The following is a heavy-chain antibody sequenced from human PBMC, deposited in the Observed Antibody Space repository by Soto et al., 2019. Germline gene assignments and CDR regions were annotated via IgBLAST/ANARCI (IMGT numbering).Heavy chain of an antibody. CDR2: IYYSGST. J-gene: IGHJ5*02. D-gene: IGHD3-10*01. CDR3: ARDTDYYGSGMRWFDP. CDR1: GGYIRSGGYY. V-gene: IGHV4-31*03. Sequence: SETLSLTCTVAGGYIRSGGYYWSWIHQHPGKGLEWIGYIYYSGSTYYNPSLKSRVTISVDTSKNQFSLKLSSVTAADTAVYYCARDTDYYGSGMRWFDPWGQGTLVTVSS.